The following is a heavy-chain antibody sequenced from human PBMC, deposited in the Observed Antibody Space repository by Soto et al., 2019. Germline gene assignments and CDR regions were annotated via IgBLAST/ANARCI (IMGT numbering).Heavy chain of an antibody. J-gene: IGHJ3*02. CDR2: ISGSGGST. CDR3: AKPYYYDSSGEEDAFDI. CDR1: GFTFSSYA. V-gene: IGHV3-23*01. Sequence: GGSLRLSCAASGFTFSSYAMSWFRQAPGKGLEWVSAISGSGGSTYYADSVKGRFTISRDNSKNTLYLQMNSLRAEDTAVYYCAKPYYYDSSGEEDAFDIWGQGTMVTVSS. D-gene: IGHD3-22*01.